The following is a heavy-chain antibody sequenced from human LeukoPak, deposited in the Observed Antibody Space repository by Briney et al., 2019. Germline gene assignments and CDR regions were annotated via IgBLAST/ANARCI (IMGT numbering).Heavy chain of an antibody. CDR1: GGSISSSSYY. Sequence: SETLSLTCTVSGGSISSSSYYWGWIRQPPGKGLEWIGSIYYSGSTYYNPSLKSRVTISVDTSKNQFSLKLSSVTAADTAVCYCARIDYGDYVYTGYWGQGTLVTVSS. D-gene: IGHD4-17*01. CDR3: ARIDYGDYVYTGY. CDR2: IYYSGST. J-gene: IGHJ4*02. V-gene: IGHV4-39*01.